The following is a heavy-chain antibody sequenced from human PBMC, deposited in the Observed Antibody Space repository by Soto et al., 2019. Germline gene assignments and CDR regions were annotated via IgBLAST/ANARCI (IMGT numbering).Heavy chain of an antibody. Sequence: GGSLRLSCVASGFALVDYMSWIRQAPGKGLEFVAYITGNGGTTYYADSVKGRFTVSRDNAKNSLYLQMNSLRAEGTAVYFCARDYSNKGMDVWGQGATVTVSS. V-gene: IGHV3-11*01. CDR3: ARDYSNKGMDV. D-gene: IGHD4-4*01. CDR2: ITGNGGTT. CDR1: GFALVDY. J-gene: IGHJ6*02.